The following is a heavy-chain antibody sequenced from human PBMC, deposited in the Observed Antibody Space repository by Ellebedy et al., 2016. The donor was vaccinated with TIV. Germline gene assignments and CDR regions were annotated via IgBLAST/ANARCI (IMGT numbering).Heavy chain of an antibody. J-gene: IGHJ4*02. Sequence: MPSETLSLTCTVSGGSINDYYWNWIRQPPGKGLEWIGYIYYSGSTNYNPSLKSRVTISVDTSKNQFSLRLRSVTAADTARYYCARVEGRDGYNLGYWGQGTLVTVSS. V-gene: IGHV4-59*01. CDR2: IYYSGST. CDR1: GGSINDYY. CDR3: ARVEGRDGYNLGY. D-gene: IGHD5-24*01.